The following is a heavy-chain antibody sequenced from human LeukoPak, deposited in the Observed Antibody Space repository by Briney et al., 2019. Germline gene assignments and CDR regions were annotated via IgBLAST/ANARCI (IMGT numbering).Heavy chain of an antibody. V-gene: IGHV4-39*01. Sequence: PSETLSLTCTVSGGSISSSSYYWGWIRQPPGKRLEWIGSIYYSGSTYYNPSLKSRVTISVDTSKNQFSLKLSSVTAADTAVYYCARQVGDGGKPNWFDPWGQGTLVTVSS. CDR1: GGSISSSSYY. CDR3: ARQVGDGGKPNWFDP. J-gene: IGHJ5*02. CDR2: IYYSGST. D-gene: IGHD2-15*01.